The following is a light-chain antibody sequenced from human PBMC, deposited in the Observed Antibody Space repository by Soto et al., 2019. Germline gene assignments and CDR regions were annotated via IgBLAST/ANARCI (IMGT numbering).Light chain of an antibody. CDR1: SSDVGGYNY. CDR3: SSYTSSSPHVV. CDR2: DVS. Sequence: QSALTQPASVSGSPGQSITLSCTGTSSDVGGYNYVSWYQQHPGKAPKLMIYDVSNRPSGVSNRFFGSKSGNTASLTISGLQAEDEADYYCSSYTSSSPHVVFGGGTKLTVL. J-gene: IGLJ2*01. V-gene: IGLV2-14*01.